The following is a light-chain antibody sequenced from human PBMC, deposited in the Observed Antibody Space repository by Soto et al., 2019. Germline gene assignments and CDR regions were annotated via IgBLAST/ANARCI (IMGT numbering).Light chain of an antibody. V-gene: IGKV3-20*01. CDR1: QYIDY. J-gene: IGKJ4*01. CDR3: QQYATLPLT. Sequence: EIVLTQSPGTLSLSPGERATPYCRASQYIDYLAWYQHRRGEAPRLLLSGASTRAPGIPDRFSGSGFATDFTLTISRLEPEDFAVYYCQQYATLPLTFGGGTKVDIK. CDR2: GAS.